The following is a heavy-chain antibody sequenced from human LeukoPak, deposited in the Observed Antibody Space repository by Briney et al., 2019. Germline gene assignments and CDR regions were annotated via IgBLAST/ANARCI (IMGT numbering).Heavy chain of an antibody. CDR3: ARDRIVVVTATFDN. CDR2: ITGSGNYI. V-gene: IGHV3-21*01. J-gene: IGHJ4*02. CDR1: GGSISSSS. D-gene: IGHD2-21*02. Sequence: ASETLSLTCTVSGGSISSSSYYWGWIRQAPGKGLEWVSSITGSGNYIYYADSVKGRFTISRDNAKNSLYLQMNSLRADDTAVYYCARDRIVVVTATFDNWGQGILVTVSS.